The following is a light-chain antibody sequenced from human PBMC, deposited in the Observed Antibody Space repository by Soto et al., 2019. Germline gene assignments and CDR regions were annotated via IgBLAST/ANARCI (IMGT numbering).Light chain of an antibody. CDR3: SSYTSSSFLP. CDR2: DVS. J-gene: IGLJ1*01. Sequence: QSVLTQPASGSGSPGQSITISCTGTSSDVGGYNYVSWYQQHPGKAPKLMIYDVSNRPSGVSNRFSGSKSGNTASLTISGLQAEDEADYYCSSYTSSSFLPFGTGTKVTVL. CDR1: SSDVGGYNY. V-gene: IGLV2-14*01.